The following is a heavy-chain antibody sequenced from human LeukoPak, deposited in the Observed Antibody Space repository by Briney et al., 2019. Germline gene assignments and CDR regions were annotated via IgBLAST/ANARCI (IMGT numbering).Heavy chain of an antibody. D-gene: IGHD4-17*01. CDR3: ARETSYGDYEGGQVY. Sequence: RGSLRLSCAASGFTVSSNYMSWVRQAPGKGLEWVSVIYSSGSTYYADSVKGRFTISRDNSKNTLYLQMNSLRAEDTAVYYCARETSYGDYEGGQVYWGQGTLVTVSS. J-gene: IGHJ4*02. CDR2: IYSSGST. CDR1: GFTVSSNY. V-gene: IGHV3-53*01.